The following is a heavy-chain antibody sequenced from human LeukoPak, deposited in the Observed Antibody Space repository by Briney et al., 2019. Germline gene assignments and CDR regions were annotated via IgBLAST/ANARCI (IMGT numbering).Heavy chain of an antibody. CDR1: GGSFSGYY. J-gene: IGHJ4*02. V-gene: IGHV4-34*01. CDR3: ARHSVLRFLEWLLFFDY. CDR2: IYYSGST. Sequence: SETLSLTCAVYGGSFSGYYWSWIRQPPGKGLEWIGSIYYSGSTYYNPSLKSRVTISVDTSKNQFSLKLSSVTAADTAVYYCARHSVLRFLEWLLFFDYWGQGTLVTVSS. D-gene: IGHD3-3*01.